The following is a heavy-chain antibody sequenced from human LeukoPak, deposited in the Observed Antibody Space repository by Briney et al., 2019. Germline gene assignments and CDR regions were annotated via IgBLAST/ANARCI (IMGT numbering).Heavy chain of an antibody. CDR2: IRYDGSYE. J-gene: IGHJ6*03. D-gene: IGHD5-24*01. Sequence: GGSLILSCAASGFTFNSYGMHWVRQAPGKGLEWVGFIRYDGSYEYYADSVKGRLTISRDNSKTTLYLHMNSLKSEDTAVYYCAKDGGLHLYYYYNYMDIWGKGTTVTVSS. CDR1: GFTFNSYG. V-gene: IGHV3-30*02. CDR3: AKDGGLHLYYYYNYMDI.